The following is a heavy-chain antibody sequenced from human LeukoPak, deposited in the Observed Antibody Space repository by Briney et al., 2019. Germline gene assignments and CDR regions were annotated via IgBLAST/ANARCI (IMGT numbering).Heavy chain of an antibody. CDR2: ISNNGGYT. D-gene: IGHD2-15*01. Sequence: PGGSLRLSCTASGFTFDDSGMSWVRQAPGKGLEWVSVISNNGGYTYYADSVQGRFTISRDNSKSTLCLQMNSLRAEDTAVYYCAKQLGYCSDGSCYFPYWGQGTLVTVPS. CDR1: GFTFDDSG. J-gene: IGHJ4*02. CDR3: AKQLGYCSDGSCYFPY. V-gene: IGHV3-23*01.